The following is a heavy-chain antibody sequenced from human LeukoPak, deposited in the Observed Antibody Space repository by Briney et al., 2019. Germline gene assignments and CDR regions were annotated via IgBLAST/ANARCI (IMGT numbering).Heavy chain of an antibody. Sequence: GGSLRLSCAASGFTFSPYGIHWVRQAPGKGLEWVAFISYDGNKEYHADSVKGRFTISRDNSKNTLYLQMNSLRGDDTAVYYCAKDSYSSTWYVIHFWGQGTLVTVSS. CDR3: AKDSYSSTWYVIHF. D-gene: IGHD6-13*01. CDR2: ISYDGNKE. J-gene: IGHJ4*02. V-gene: IGHV3-30-3*01. CDR1: GFTFSPYG.